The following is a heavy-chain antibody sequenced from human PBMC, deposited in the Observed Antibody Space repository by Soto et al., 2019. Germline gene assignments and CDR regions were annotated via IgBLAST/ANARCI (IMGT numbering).Heavy chain of an antibody. Sequence: EVQLVESGGGLVQPGRSLRLSCAASGFTFDDYAMHWVRQAPGKGLEWVSGISWNSGSIGYADSVKGRFTISRDNAKNSLYLQINSVRAEDTALYCCAKDLPPCDAFDIWGQGTMVTVSS. CDR2: ISWNSGSI. CDR1: GFTFDDYA. V-gene: IGHV3-9*01. J-gene: IGHJ3*02. CDR3: AKDLPPCDAFDI.